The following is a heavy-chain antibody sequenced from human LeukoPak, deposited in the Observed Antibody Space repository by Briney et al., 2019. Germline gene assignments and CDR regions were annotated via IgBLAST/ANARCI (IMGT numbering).Heavy chain of an antibody. CDR3: AKDPAMYRSSWYYFDY. CDR2: ISYDGSNK. V-gene: IGHV3-30*18. CDR1: GFTFSNSG. D-gene: IGHD6-13*01. J-gene: IGHJ4*02. Sequence: GRSLRLSCAASGFTFSNSGMSWVRQAPGKGLEWVAGISYDGSNKYYADSVKGRFTISRDNSKNTLYLQMNSLRAEDTAVYYCAKDPAMYRSSWYYFDYWGQGTLVTVSS.